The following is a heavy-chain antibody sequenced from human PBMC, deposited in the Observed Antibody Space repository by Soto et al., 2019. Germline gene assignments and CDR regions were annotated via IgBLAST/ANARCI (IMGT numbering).Heavy chain of an antibody. CDR3: AREGAVAGSQDF. D-gene: IGHD6-19*01. CDR1: GFIFSDYG. J-gene: IGHJ4*02. Sequence: GGSLRLSCAASGFIFSDYGIHGVRQAPGKGLEWVALIWYDGSKKYYADSVKGRFTVSRDNINSTLYLEMNSLRVEDSAVYYCAREGAVAGSQDFWGQGTLVTV. V-gene: IGHV3-33*01. CDR2: IWYDGSKK.